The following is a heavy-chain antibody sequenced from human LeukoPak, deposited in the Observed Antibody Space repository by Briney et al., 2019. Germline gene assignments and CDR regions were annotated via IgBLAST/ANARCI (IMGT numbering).Heavy chain of an antibody. CDR1: GGSISSYY. Sequence: SETLSLTCTVSGGSISSYYWSWIRQPPGKGLEWIGYIYYSGSTNYNPSLKSRVTISVDTSKNQFSLKLSSVTAADTAVYYCARRGFGVGATFVDAFDIWGQGTMVTVSS. CDR2: IYYSGST. CDR3: ARRGFGVGATFVDAFDI. J-gene: IGHJ3*02. D-gene: IGHD1-26*01. V-gene: IGHV4-59*08.